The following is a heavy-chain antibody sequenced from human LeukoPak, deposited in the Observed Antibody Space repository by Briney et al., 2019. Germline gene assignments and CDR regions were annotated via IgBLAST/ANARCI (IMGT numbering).Heavy chain of an antibody. CDR3: AGSIVVPAGAYYMDV. CDR1: GGSISSGSYY. Sequence: PSETLSLTCTVSGGSISSGSYYWSWIRQPAGKGLEWIGRIYTSGSTNYNPSLKSRVTISVDTSKNQFSLKLSYVTAADTAVYYCAGSIVVPAGAYYMDVWGKGTTVTVSS. V-gene: IGHV4-61*02. D-gene: IGHD2-2*01. CDR2: IYTSGST. J-gene: IGHJ6*03.